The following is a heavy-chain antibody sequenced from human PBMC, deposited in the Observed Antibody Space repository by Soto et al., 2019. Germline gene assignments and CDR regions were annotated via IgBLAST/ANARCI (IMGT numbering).Heavy chain of an antibody. Sequence: QVQLVESGGGVVQPGTSLKLSCAASGFTFDDFGFHWVRQAPGKGLEWVATLSYDGSHEYYADSVKGRFTISRDNSTITLSLQMNSLKTEDTAMYYCAKEMFPRTVLDSSSPWGDYWGQGTLVTVSS. D-gene: IGHD3-22*01. J-gene: IGHJ4*02. CDR2: LSYDGSHE. CDR3: AKEMFPRTVLDSSSPWGDY. V-gene: IGHV3-30*18. CDR1: GFTFDDFG.